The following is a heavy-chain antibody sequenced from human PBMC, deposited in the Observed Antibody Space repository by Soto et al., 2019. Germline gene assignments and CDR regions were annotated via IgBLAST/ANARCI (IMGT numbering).Heavy chain of an antibody. CDR1: GFTCRSYG. J-gene: IGHJ6*02. Sequence: QVQLVESGGGVVQPGRSLRLSCAASGFTCRSYGMHWVRLAPGKGLEWVAVISYDGSYKYYADSVRGRFTISRDNSKNMLYLQMNSLRAEDTAVYYCARTRASSDYFFYYCMDVWGQGTTVTVSS. CDR3: ARTRASSDYFFYYCMDV. V-gene: IGHV3-30-3*01. D-gene: IGHD6-6*01. CDR2: ISYDGSYK.